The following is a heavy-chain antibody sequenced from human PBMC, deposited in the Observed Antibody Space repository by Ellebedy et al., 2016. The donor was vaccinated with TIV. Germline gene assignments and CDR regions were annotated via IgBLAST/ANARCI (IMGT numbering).Heavy chain of an antibody. D-gene: IGHD2-2*01. J-gene: IGHJ6*02. CDR3: ARPNIVVVPAAENYGMDV. CDR2: IYYSGST. V-gene: IGHV4-59*08. CDR1: GGSISSYY. Sequence: MPSETLSLTCTVSGGSISSYYWSWIRQPPGKGLEWIGYIYYSGSTNYNPSLKSRVTISVDTSKNQFSLKLSSVTAADTAVYYCARPNIVVVPAAENYGMDVWGQGTTVTVSS.